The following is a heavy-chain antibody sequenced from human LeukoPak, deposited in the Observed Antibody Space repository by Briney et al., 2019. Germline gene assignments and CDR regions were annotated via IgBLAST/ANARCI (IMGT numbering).Heavy chain of an antibody. J-gene: IGHJ4*02. V-gene: IGHV4-34*01. Sequence: SETLSLTCAVYGGSFSGYYWSWIRQPPGKGLEWIGEINHSGSTNYNPSLKSRVTISVDTSKNQFSLKLSSVTAADTAVYYCARARGGYCSSTSCYRQSEYYFDYWGQGTLVTVSS. CDR2: INHSGST. CDR3: ARARGGYCSSTSCYRQSEYYFDY. D-gene: IGHD2-2*02. CDR1: GGSFSGYY.